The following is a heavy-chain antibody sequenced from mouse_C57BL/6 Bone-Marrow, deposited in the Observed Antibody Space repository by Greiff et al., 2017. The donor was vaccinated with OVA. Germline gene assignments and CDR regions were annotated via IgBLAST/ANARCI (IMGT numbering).Heavy chain of an antibody. V-gene: IGHV5-16*01. CDR3: ARGDYYGSSYENYFDY. CDR2: INYDGSST. Sequence: EVKLMESEGGLVQPGSSMKLSCTASGFTFSDYYMAWVRQVPEKGLEWVANINYDGSSTYYLDSLKSRFIISRDNAKNILYLQMSSLKSEDTATYYCARGDYYGSSYENYFDYWGQGTTLTVSS. J-gene: IGHJ2*01. D-gene: IGHD1-1*01. CDR1: GFTFSDYY.